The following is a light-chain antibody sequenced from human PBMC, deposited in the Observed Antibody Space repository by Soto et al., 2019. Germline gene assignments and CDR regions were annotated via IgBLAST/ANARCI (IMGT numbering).Light chain of an antibody. J-gene: IGLJ1*01. CDR3: AAWDDSLSGFYV. CDR2: RND. CDR1: NSNSGSNY. Sequence: QSVLTQPPSASGTPGQRVTISCSGSNSNSGSNYVFWFQQLPGTAPKLLIYRNDQRPSGVPDRFSGSKSGTSASLAISGLRSEDEADYYCAAWDDSLSGFYVFGTGTKLTVL. V-gene: IGLV1-47*01.